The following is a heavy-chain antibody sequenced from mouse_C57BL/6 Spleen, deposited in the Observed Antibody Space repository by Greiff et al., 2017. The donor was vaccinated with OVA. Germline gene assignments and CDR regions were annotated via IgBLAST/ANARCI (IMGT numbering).Heavy chain of an antibody. J-gene: IGHJ4*01. D-gene: IGHD4-1*01. Sequence: VQLQQSGAELVKPGASVKLSCTASGFNIKDYYMHWVKQRTEQGLEWIGRIDPEDGDTKYAPKFQGKATITADNSSNTAYLQLSSLTSEDTAVYYCARGVSLLGQAMDYWGQGTSVTVSS. CDR1: GFNIKDYY. CDR3: ARGVSLLGQAMDY. CDR2: IDPEDGDT. V-gene: IGHV14-2*01.